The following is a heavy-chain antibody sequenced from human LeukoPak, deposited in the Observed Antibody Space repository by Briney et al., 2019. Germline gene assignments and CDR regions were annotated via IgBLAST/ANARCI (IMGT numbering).Heavy chain of an antibody. CDR2: INSNNGRT. V-gene: IGHV1-8*01. CDR3: ARGRSGLAAAGTYDY. Sequence: ASVKVSCKSSGYTFTSSDINWVRQAAGQGLAWMGWINSNNGRTGYAQEFQGRLTMTANTSISTAYMELSSLRFDDTAVYYCARGRSGLAAAGTYDYWGQGTLITVSS. D-gene: IGHD6-13*01. J-gene: IGHJ4*02. CDR1: GYTFTSSD.